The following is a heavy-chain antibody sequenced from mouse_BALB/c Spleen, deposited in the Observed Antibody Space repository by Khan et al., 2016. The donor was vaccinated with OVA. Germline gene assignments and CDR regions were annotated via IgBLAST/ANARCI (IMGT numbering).Heavy chain of an antibody. D-gene: IGHD1-1*01. V-gene: IGHV1S137*01. CDR1: GYTFTDFA. Sequence: QIQLVQSGAELVRPGVSVKISCKGSGYTFTDFALHWVKQSHAKSLEWIGVISSYYGDVTYNQKFKGKATMTVDKSSSPAYMELAILTSEDSASYYGVRGSCHYRFDYWGQGTLVTVSA. CDR2: ISSYYGDV. J-gene: IGHJ3*01. CDR3: VRGSCHYRFDY.